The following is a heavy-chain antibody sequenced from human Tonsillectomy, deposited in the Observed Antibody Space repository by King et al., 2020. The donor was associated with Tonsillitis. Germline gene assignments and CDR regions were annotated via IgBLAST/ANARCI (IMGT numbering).Heavy chain of an antibody. CDR1: GYSFTSYW. Sequence: VQLVQSGAEVKKPGESLRISCQGSGYSFTSYWISWVRQMPGKGLEWMGRIDPSDSYTNYSPSFQGHVTISADKSISTAYLQWSSLKASDTAMYYCARRNYDILTGYHTHFDYWGQGTLVTVSS. D-gene: IGHD3-9*01. V-gene: IGHV5-10-1*03. J-gene: IGHJ4*02. CDR3: ARRNYDILTGYHTHFDY. CDR2: IDPSDSYT.